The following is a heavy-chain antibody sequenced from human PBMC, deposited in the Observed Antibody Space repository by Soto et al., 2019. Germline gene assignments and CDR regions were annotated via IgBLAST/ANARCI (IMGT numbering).Heavy chain of an antibody. CDR3: ARSVGVTTLSYLDY. CDR2: IIPMFGTA. D-gene: IGHD1-26*01. Sequence: PSVKVSCTAAGGTFSSYGISWVRQAPGQGLEWMGGIIPMFGTATHTQNFQGRLTITADESTSTAYMELSSLRSEDTAVYFCARSVGVTTLSYLDYWGQGTLVTVSS. V-gene: IGHV1-69*01. CDR1: GGTFSSYG. J-gene: IGHJ4*02.